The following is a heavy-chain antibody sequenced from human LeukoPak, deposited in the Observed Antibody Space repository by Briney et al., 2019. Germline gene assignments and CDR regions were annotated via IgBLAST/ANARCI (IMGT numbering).Heavy chain of an antibody. Sequence: GGSLRLSCEASGFTFSGSEIHWVRQATGKGLEWVGRITTKASNYATAYGASVKGRFTISRDDSENAAYLQMNSLKTEDTAVYYCTTYRSGHYWGQGTLVTVSS. CDR1: GFTFSGSE. J-gene: IGHJ4*02. CDR2: ITTKASNYAT. V-gene: IGHV3-73*01. CDR3: TTYRSGHY. D-gene: IGHD6-19*01.